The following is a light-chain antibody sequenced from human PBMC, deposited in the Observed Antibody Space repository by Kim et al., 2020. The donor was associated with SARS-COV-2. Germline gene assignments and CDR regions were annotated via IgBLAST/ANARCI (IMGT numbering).Light chain of an antibody. CDR2: GVS. CDR3: SSYSGSNNVV. CDR1: SSGVGGLKS. J-gene: IGLJ3*02. Sequence: GRPATDSCNETSSGVGGLKSVSWDLQHPGKAPKLIVDGVSNRPSGVPARVSGSRCGNTAALTVSGLQADDEAYYYCSSYSGSNNVVYGGGTQLTVL. V-gene: IGLV2-8*01.